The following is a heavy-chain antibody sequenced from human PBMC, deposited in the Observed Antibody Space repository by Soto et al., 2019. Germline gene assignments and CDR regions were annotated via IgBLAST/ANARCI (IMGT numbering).Heavy chain of an antibody. CDR2: IYHSGST. CDR1: GYSISSGYY. CDR3: ARDQGTHPFDY. J-gene: IGHJ4*02. D-gene: IGHD3-10*01. Sequence: SETLSLTCAVSGYSISSGYYWCWIRQPPGKGLEWIGSIYHSGSTYYNPSLKSRVTISVDTSKNQFSLKLSSVTAADTAVYYCARDQGTHPFDYWGQGTLVTVSS. V-gene: IGHV4-38-2*02.